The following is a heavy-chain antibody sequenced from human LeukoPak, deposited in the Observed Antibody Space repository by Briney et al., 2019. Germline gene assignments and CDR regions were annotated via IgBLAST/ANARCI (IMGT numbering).Heavy chain of an antibody. CDR3: VGAAGWEQAY. CDR1: GFTFTSYW. Sequence: GGSLRLSCAASGFTFTSYWMTWVRQAPGKGLEWVANIQQDGSEKNYVDSAKGRFTISRDNTKNSLYLQMNSLRAEDTAVYYCVGAAGWEQAYWGQGSQVTDSS. J-gene: IGHJ4*02. D-gene: IGHD1-26*01. CDR2: IQQDGSEK. V-gene: IGHV3-7*01.